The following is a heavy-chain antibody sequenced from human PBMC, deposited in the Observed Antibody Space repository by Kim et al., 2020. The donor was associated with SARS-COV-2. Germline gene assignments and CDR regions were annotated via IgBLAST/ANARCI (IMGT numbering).Heavy chain of an antibody. CDR3: ARDVIAAAGTNYYYYYMDV. J-gene: IGHJ6*03. V-gene: IGHV3-30*07. Sequence: GRFTISRDNSKNTLYLQMNSLRAEDTAVYYCARDVIAAAGTNYYYYYMDVWGKGTTVTVSS. D-gene: IGHD6-13*01.